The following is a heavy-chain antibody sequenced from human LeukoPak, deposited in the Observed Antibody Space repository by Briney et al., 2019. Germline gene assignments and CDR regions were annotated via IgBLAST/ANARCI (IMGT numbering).Heavy chain of an antibody. Sequence: ASVQFSCKVSGYTLTELSMHWVRQAPGKGLEWMGGFDPEDGETIYAQKFQGRVTMTEDTSTDTAYMELSSLRSEDTAVYYCATEFGYPQTNWFDPWGQGTLVTVSS. CDR1: GYTLTELS. D-gene: IGHD3-22*01. CDR2: FDPEDGET. CDR3: ATEFGYPQTNWFDP. V-gene: IGHV1-24*01. J-gene: IGHJ5*02.